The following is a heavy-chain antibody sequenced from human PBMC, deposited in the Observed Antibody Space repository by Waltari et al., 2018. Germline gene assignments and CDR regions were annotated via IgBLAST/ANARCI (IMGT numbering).Heavy chain of an antibody. V-gene: IGHV3-9*01. CDR2: ISWNSGSI. D-gene: IGHD6-6*01. J-gene: IGHJ4*02. CDR1: GFTFDDYA. Sequence: EVQLVESGGGLVQPGRSLRLSCAASGFTFDDYAMHGVRQAPGKGLEWVSGISWNSGSIGYADSVKGRFIISRDNAKNSLYLQMNSLRAEDTALYYCAKVRIPARLLSVVVTDLEFEYWGQGTLVTVSS. CDR3: AKVRIPARLLSVVVTDLEFEY.